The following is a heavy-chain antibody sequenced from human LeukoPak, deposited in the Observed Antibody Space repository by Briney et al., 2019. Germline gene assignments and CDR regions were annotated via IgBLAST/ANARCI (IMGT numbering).Heavy chain of an antibody. CDR1: GFTFSSYG. CDR3: AKEPRGHFDFDY. V-gene: IGHV3-30*18. J-gene: IGHJ4*02. CDR2: ISYDGSNK. Sequence: PGGSLRLSCAASGFTFSSYGMHWVRQAPGKGLEWVAVISYDGSNKYYADSVKGRFTISGDSSKNTVYLQMNSLRPEDTAVYYCAKEPRGHFDFDYWGQGTLVTVPS. D-gene: IGHD1-26*01.